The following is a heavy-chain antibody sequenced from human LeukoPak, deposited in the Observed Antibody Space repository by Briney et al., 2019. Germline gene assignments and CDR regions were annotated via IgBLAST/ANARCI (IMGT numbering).Heavy chain of an antibody. CDR1: GYTFTSYG. V-gene: IGHV1-18*01. CDR2: IGAYNGNT. D-gene: IGHD5-12*01. Sequence: ASVKVSCKASGYTFTSYGISWVRQAPGQGLEWMGWIGAYNGNTNYAQKLQGRVTMTTDTSTSTAYMELRSLRSDDTAVYYCARVQYSGYDWGWSDHWGQGTLVTVSS. J-gene: IGHJ5*02. CDR3: ARVQYSGYDWGWSDH.